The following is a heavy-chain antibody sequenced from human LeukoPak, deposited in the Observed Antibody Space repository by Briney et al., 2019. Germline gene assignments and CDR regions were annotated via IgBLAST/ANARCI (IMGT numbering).Heavy chain of an antibody. Sequence: PGRSLRLSCAASGFTFSSYAMHWVRQAPGKGLEWVAVISYDGSNKYYADSVKGRFTISRDNSKNTLYLQMNSLRAEDTAVYYCVRDCSDAGCYASAFDIWGRGTMVTVSS. CDR3: VRDCSDAGCYASAFDI. D-gene: IGHD2-2*01. J-gene: IGHJ3*02. CDR1: GFTFSSYA. V-gene: IGHV3-30-3*01. CDR2: ISYDGSNK.